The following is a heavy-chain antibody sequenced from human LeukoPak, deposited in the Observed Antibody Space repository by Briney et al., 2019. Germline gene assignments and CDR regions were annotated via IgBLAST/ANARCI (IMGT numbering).Heavy chain of an antibody. V-gene: IGHV3-7*01. CDR1: GFTFSSYW. CDR3: ARSVEAGYMDV. D-gene: IGHD3-10*01. CDR2: IKQDGSEK. Sequence: PGGSLRLSCAASGFTFSSYWMSWVRQAPGKGVEWVAHIKQDGSEKYYVDSVRGRFTISRDNAKNSLYLQMNSLSAEDTAVYYCARSVEAGYMDVWGKGTTVTISS. J-gene: IGHJ6*03.